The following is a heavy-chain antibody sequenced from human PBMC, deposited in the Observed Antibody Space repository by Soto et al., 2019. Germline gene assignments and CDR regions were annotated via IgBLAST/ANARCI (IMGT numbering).Heavy chain of an antibody. CDR3: AKDLGYCSGGSCYSEGYFDY. CDR1: GFTFSSSG. D-gene: IGHD2-15*01. V-gene: IGHV3-30*18. CDR2: VSYDGSNK. Sequence: GGSLRLSCAASGFTFSSSGMHWVRQAPGKGLEWVALVSYDGSNKNYADSVKGRFAISRDNSKNTLYLQMNMLRTEDTFVYKCAKDLGYCSGGSCYSEGYFDYWCQGA. J-gene: IGHJ4*02.